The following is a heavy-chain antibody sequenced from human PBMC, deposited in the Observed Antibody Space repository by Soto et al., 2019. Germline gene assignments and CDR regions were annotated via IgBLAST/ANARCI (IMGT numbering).Heavy chain of an antibody. J-gene: IGHJ4*02. CDR2: ISFNGIT. V-gene: IGHV4-59*01. Sequence: TCTVSGGSINDYYWSWIRQSPGKGLEWIGYISFNGITSYRPSLKSRVTMSVDTSQNQFSLKLSSVTAADTAVYYCARSRFGYSYGFFDSWGQGTLVTVSS. CDR1: GGSINDYY. CDR3: ARSRFGYSYGFFDS. D-gene: IGHD5-18*01.